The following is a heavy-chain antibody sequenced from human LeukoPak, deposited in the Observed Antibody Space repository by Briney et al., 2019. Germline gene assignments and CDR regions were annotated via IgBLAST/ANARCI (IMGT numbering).Heavy chain of an antibody. V-gene: IGHV1-69*05. CDR2: IIAIFGTA. J-gene: IGHJ4*02. CDR1: RGTLSSYA. Sequence: SVKVSCKASRGTLSSYAISWVRQAPEQGLEWMGRIIAIFGTANYAQKFQGRVTITTDESTSTAHMELSSPRSEDTAVYYCAREQYSSSELDYWGQGTLVTVSS. CDR3: AREQYSSSELDY. D-gene: IGHD6-6*01.